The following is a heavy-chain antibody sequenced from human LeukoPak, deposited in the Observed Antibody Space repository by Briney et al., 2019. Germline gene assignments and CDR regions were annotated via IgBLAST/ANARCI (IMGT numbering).Heavy chain of an antibody. CDR1: GGSINNYY. J-gene: IGHJ4*02. CDR2: IYYSGST. Sequence: SETLSLTCTVSGGSINNYYWSWIRQPPGKGLEWIGHIYYSGSTNYIPSLKSRVTISVDTSKNQVSLKLSSVTAADTAVYYCARHTSSGYYAFEYWGQGTLVTVSS. CDR3: ARHTSSGYYAFEY. V-gene: IGHV4-59*08. D-gene: IGHD3-22*01.